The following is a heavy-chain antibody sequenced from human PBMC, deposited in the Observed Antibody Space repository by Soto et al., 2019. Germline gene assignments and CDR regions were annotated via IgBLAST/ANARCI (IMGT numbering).Heavy chain of an antibody. CDR1: GFTFSSYS. CDR2: ISSSSSYI. V-gene: IGHV3-21*01. D-gene: IGHD5-18*01. J-gene: IGHJ4*02. CDR3: ASGYSYEYPDFDY. Sequence: GGSLRLSCAASGFTFSSYSMNWVRQAPGKGLEWVSSISSSSSYIYYADSVKGRFTISRDNAKNSLYLQMNSLRAEDTAVYYCASGYSYEYPDFDYWGQGTLVTVSS.